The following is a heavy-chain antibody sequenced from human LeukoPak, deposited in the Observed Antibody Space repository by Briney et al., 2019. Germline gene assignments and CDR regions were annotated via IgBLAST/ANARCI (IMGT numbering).Heavy chain of an antibody. D-gene: IGHD3-3*01. V-gene: IGHV4-34*01. Sequence: SETLSLTCAVYGGSFSGYYWSWIRQPPGKGLEWIGEINHSGSTNYNPSLKSRVTISADTSKNQFSLKLSSVTAADTAVYYCARGRFLYYWGQGTLVTVSS. CDR1: GGSFSGYY. J-gene: IGHJ4*02. CDR3: ARGRFLYY. CDR2: INHSGST.